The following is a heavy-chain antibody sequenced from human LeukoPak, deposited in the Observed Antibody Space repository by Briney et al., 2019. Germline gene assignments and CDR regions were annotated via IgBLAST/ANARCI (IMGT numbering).Heavy chain of an antibody. V-gene: IGHV3-30-3*01. D-gene: IGHD2-2*01. CDR3: AKDMGVVVPAATDAFDI. Sequence: GGSLRLSCAASGFTFSSQAMTWVRQAPGKGLEWVAVISYDGSNKYYADSVKGRFTISRDNSKNTLYLQMNSLRAEDTAVFYCAKDMGVVVPAATDAFDIWGQGTMVTVSS. CDR1: GFTFSSQA. CDR2: ISYDGSNK. J-gene: IGHJ3*02.